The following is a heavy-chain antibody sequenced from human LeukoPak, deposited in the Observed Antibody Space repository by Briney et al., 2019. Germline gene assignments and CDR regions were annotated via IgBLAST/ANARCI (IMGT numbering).Heavy chain of an antibody. CDR3: ARLLPAPYSSSWYLVSSYFDY. J-gene: IGHJ4*02. CDR1: GGSFSSYY. D-gene: IGHD6-13*01. CDR2: INHSGST. Sequence: SETLSLTCAVYGGSFSSYYWSWIRQPPGKGLEWIGEINHSGSTNYNPSLKSRVTISVDTSKNQFSLKLSSVTAADTAVYYCARLLPAPYSSSWYLVSSYFDYWGQGTLVTVSS. V-gene: IGHV4-34*01.